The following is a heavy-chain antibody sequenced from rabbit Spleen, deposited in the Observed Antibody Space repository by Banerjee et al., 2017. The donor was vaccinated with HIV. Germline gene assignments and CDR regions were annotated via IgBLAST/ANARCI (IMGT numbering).Heavy chain of an antibody. V-gene: IGHV1S45*01. D-gene: IGHD7-1*01. J-gene: IGHJ6*01. CDR3: ARDTGTSFSTYGMDL. CDR1: GVSFSDKDV. CDR2: IAGSSSDFT. Sequence: LEESGGGLVQPEGSLTLTCKASGVSFSDKDVMCWVRQAPGKGLEWIACIAGSSSDFTYSATWAKGRFTCSKTSSTTVTLQMTSLTVADTATYFCARDTGTSFSTYGMDLWGPGTLVTVS.